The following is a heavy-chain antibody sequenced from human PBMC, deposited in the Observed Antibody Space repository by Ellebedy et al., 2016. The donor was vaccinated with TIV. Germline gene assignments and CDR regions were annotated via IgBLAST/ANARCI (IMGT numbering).Heavy chain of an antibody. CDR1: GGSISSYY. D-gene: IGHD5-18*01. V-gene: IGHV4-59*01. J-gene: IGHJ5*02. CDR3: AREGSGYSYGYSFDP. Sequence: MPSETLSLTCTVSGGSISSYYWSWIRQPPGKGLEWIGYIYYSGSTNYNPSLKSRVTISVDTSKNQFSLKLSSVTAADTAVYYCAREGSGYSYGYSFDPWGQGTLVTVSS. CDR2: IYYSGST.